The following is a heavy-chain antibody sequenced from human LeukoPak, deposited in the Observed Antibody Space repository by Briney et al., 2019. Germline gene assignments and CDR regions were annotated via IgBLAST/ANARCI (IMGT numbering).Heavy chain of an antibody. CDR3: ARGQYYDILTGTSGDAFDI. V-gene: IGHV4-59*12. CDR1: GGSISSYY. J-gene: IGHJ3*02. Sequence: PSETLSLTCTVSGGSISSYYWSWIRQPPGKGLEWIGYIYNSGSTNYNPSLKSRVTISVDTSKNQFSLKLSSVTAADTAVYYCARGQYYDILTGTSGDAFDIWGQGTMVTVSS. D-gene: IGHD3-9*01. CDR2: IYNSGST.